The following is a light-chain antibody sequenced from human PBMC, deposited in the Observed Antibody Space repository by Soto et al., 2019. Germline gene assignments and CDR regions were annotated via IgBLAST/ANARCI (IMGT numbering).Light chain of an antibody. V-gene: IGKV2-28*01. Sequence: EIVMTQSLLSLPVTPGEPASISCRSSQSLLHTIGNKYLNWYLQQPGRSPQPLIYLGSNRASVVPDRSGGSESGTDFTLKISSAEAADVEVCYSMQDVQTPHTFGGGTNGDI. CDR2: LGS. CDR1: QSLLHTIGNKY. J-gene: IGKJ4*01. CDR3: MQDVQTPHT.